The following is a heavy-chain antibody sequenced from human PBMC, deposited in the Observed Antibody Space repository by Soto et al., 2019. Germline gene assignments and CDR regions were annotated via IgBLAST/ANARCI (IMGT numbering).Heavy chain of an antibody. CDR3: ARDTVVAATPLLNWFDP. Sequence: PGGSLRLSCAASGFTFSSYWMSWVRQAPGKGLEWVANIKQDGSEKYYVDSVEGRFTISRDNAKNSLYLQMNSLRAEDTAVYYCARDTVVAATPLLNWFDPWGQGTLVTVSS. D-gene: IGHD2-15*01. V-gene: IGHV3-7*01. CDR1: GFTFSSYW. CDR2: IKQDGSEK. J-gene: IGHJ5*02.